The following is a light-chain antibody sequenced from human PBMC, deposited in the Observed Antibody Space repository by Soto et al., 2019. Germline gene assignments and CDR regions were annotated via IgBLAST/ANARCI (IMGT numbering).Light chain of an antibody. V-gene: IGKV1-39*01. CDR3: QQTYSTFVS. CDR2: DAS. CDR1: QTISTF. J-gene: IGKJ4*01. Sequence: IHITHSPSSLSASVRDRVTITCRSSQTISTFLHWFQKKPGKAPNLLIYDASSLQSGVPSRFSGSGSGTDFTLTISSLQPEDFGTYYCQQTYSTFVSFGGGTKVDIK.